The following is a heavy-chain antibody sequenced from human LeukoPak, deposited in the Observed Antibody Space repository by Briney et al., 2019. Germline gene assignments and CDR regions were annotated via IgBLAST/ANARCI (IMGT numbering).Heavy chain of an antibody. Sequence: SETLSPTCTVSGGSLSGYYWSLIRQSPGKGLEWIGYIYYSGSTNYNPSLKSRVTMSVDTSKNQFSLKLSSVTAADTAVYHCARTRSWEFDYWGQGTLVTVSS. D-gene: IGHD1-26*01. CDR1: GGSLSGYY. CDR3: ARTRSWEFDY. CDR2: IYYSGST. V-gene: IGHV4-59*01. J-gene: IGHJ4*02.